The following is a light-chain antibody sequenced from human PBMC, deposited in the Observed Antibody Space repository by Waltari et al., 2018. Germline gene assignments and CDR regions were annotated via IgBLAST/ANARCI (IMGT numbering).Light chain of an antibody. CDR2: YDS. J-gene: IGLJ3*02. CDR3: QVWDSGSDQRV. V-gene: IGLV3-21*04. CDR1: NFDSKS. Sequence: SYVLTQPPAVSVAPGRTATILCGGDNFDSKSVHWYLQRPGQAPVVVIYYDSERPSGIPERFSGSNSGNTATLTITRVEAGDEADYYCQVWDSGSDQRVFGGGTKLTVL.